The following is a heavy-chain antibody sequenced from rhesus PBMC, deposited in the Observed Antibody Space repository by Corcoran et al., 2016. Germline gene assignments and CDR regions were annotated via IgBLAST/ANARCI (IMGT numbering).Heavy chain of an antibody. CDR3: TRGSYSNFWYFYL. V-gene: IGHV3S5*01. CDR2: SRNGGGIT. D-gene: IGHD4-23*01. CDR1: GVTFSSYG. Sequence: EGQLVEAGGGLVQPGGSLGLSCAASGVTFSSYGMGWVREAPGKGLEGVSDSRNGGGITYYADFGKGRFTISRDNSKNTRSLQMSSVTTEDPAVDVCTRGSYSNFWYFYLWVPGTLITISS. J-gene: IGHJ2*01.